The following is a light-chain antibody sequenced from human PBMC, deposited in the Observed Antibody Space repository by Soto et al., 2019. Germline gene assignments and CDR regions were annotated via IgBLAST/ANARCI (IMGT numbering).Light chain of an antibody. Sequence: QSVLTQPASVSGSPGQSLTIYCTGSSSDVGRYNIVSWYQQHPGKAPKLMIYEGSQRPSGVSDRFSGSKSGNTASLTISGLQAEDEADYYCCSYAGDRDLIFGGGTQLTVL. CDR3: CSYAGDRDLI. CDR2: EGS. CDR1: SSDVGRYNI. V-gene: IGLV2-23*01. J-gene: IGLJ2*01.